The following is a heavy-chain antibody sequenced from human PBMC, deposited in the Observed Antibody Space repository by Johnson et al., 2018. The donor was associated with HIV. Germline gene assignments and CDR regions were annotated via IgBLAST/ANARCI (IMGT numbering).Heavy chain of an antibody. Sequence: EVQLVESGGGLVQPGGSLRLSCAASGFTFSSYDMHWVRQATGKGLEWVSAIGTAGDTYYPGSVKGRFTISRENAKNSLYLQMNSLRAEDTAVYYCARAGSSSSGPRAFDIWGQGTMVTVSS. CDR1: GFTFSSYD. J-gene: IGHJ3*02. V-gene: IGHV3-13*01. D-gene: IGHD6-6*01. CDR2: IGTAGDT. CDR3: ARAGSSSSGPRAFDI.